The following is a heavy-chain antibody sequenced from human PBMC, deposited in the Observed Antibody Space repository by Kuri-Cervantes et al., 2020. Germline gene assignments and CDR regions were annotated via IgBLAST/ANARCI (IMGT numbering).Heavy chain of an antibody. CDR1: GFTLSSYA. Sequence: GESLKISCAASGFTLSSYAMIWVRQAPGKGLEGVSVIYSGGSTYYADSVKGRFTISRDNSENTLYLQMNSLRAEDTAMYYCARDRVVGGTGWGQGTLVTVSS. CDR3: ARDRVVGGTG. V-gene: IGHV3-53*01. D-gene: IGHD1-26*01. CDR2: IYSGGST. J-gene: IGHJ4*02.